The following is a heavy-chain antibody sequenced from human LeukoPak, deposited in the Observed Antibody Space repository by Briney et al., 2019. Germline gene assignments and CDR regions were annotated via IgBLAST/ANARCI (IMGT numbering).Heavy chain of an antibody. V-gene: IGHV3-23*01. Sequence: PGGSLRLSCAVSGITLTNHGVSWVRQAPGKGLEWVSIITGTGGRYYGDSVKGRFILSRDNSKNTVYMQMSSLRAEDTATYYCAKDYCRDGNCPFPFLDSWGQGTLVTVSS. CDR2: ITGTGGR. CDR1: GITLTNHG. D-gene: IGHD2-15*01. CDR3: AKDYCRDGNCPFPFLDS. J-gene: IGHJ4*02.